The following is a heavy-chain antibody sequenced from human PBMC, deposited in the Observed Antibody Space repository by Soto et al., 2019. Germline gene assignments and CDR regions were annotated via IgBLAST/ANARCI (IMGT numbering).Heavy chain of an antibody. V-gene: IGHV3-48*03. CDR2: IDTSGDAM. CDR3: ARESIGCGGDCLDY. D-gene: IGHD2-21*01. J-gene: IGHJ4*02. CDR1: GFTLSNYK. Sequence: EVQLVESGGGLVQPGGSLRLSCAVSGFTLSNYKWNWVRQAPGKGLEWISYIDTSGDAMFYADSVKGRFAVSRDNTMNSLYLQMNSLRAEDTAAYYCARESIGCGGDCLDYWGQGTLVTVSS.